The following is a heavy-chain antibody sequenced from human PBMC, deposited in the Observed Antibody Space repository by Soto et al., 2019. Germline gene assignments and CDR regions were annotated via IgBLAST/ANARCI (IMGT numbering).Heavy chain of an antibody. J-gene: IGHJ5*02. CDR2: INPSGGST. Sequence: ASVKVSCKASGYTFTSYYMHWVRQAPGQGLERMGIINPSGGSTSYAQKFQGRVTMTSDTSTSTVYMELSSLRSEDTAVYYCARAGYCSGGSCFSFWEPSTRWFEPWGQGTLVTVSS. D-gene: IGHD2-15*01. V-gene: IGHV1-46*01. CDR1: GYTFTSYY. CDR3: ARAGYCSGGSCFSFWEPSTRWFEP.